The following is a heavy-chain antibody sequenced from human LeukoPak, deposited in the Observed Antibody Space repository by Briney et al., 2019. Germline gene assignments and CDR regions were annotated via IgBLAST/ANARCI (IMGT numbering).Heavy chain of an antibody. V-gene: IGHV4-34*01. CDR1: GGSFSGYY. D-gene: IGHD3-9*01. J-gene: IGHJ5*02. Sequence: SETLSLTCAVYGGSFSGYYWSWIRQPPGKGLEWSAEINHSGSTNYNPSLKSRVTISVDTSKNQFSLKLSSVTAADTAVYYCARLTTIFYNNWFDPWGQGTLVTVSS. CDR3: ARLTTIFYNNWFDP. CDR2: INHSGST.